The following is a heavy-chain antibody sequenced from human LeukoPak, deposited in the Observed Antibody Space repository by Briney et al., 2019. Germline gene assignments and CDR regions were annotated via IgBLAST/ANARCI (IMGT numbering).Heavy chain of an antibody. V-gene: IGHV1-24*01. CDR1: GYTLTELS. CDR2: FDPEDGET. CDR3: ATGHCSSTSRYRREGYY. D-gene: IGHD2-2*01. J-gene: IGHJ4*02. Sequence: EASVKVSCKVSGYTLTELSMHWVRQAPGKGLEWMGGFDPEDGETIYAQKFQGRVTMTEDTSTDTAYMELSSLRSEDTAVYYCATGHCSSTSRYRREGYYWGPGTLVTVSS.